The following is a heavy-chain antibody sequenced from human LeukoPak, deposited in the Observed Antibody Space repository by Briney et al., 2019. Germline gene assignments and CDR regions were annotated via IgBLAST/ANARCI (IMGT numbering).Heavy chain of an antibody. CDR1: GGSISSCS. Sequence: PSETLSLTCTVSGGSISSCSCYWVWQPAGKGLEWIGRIYASGGANYNPSLKSRVTMSVDTSKNQLSLKVSSVTAADTAVYYCARNIRVVVIAGGSSWGQRNLVTVSS. CDR2: IYASGGA. J-gene: IGHJ5*02. CDR3: ARNIRVVVIAGGSS. D-gene: IGHD2-15*01. V-gene: IGHV4-4*07.